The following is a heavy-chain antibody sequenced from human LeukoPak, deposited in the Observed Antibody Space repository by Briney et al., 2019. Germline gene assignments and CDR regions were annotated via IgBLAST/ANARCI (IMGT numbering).Heavy chain of an antibody. V-gene: IGHV3-30-3*01. CDR3: ARPRYYYDSSEYFQH. CDR2: ISDDGSNK. D-gene: IGHD3-22*01. Sequence: GGSLRLSCAASGFTFSSYALHWVRQAPGKGLEWVAVISDDGSNKYYADSVKGRFTISRDNSKNTLYLQMNSLRAEDTAVYYCARPRYYYDSSEYFQHWGQGTLVTVSS. CDR1: GFTFSSYA. J-gene: IGHJ1*01.